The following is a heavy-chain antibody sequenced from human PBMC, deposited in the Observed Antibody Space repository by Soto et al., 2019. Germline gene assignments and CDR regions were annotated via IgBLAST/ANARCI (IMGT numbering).Heavy chain of an antibody. Sequence: GGSLRLSCAASGFTFSDYYMSWIRQAPGKGLEWVSYISSSGSTIYYADSVKGRFTISRDNAKNSLYLQMNSLRAEDTAVYYCASPGLFGELSAQFEYWGQGTPVTVSS. CDR1: GFTFSDYY. CDR3: ASPGLFGELSAQFEY. V-gene: IGHV3-11*04. CDR2: ISSSGSTI. J-gene: IGHJ4*02. D-gene: IGHD3-10*02.